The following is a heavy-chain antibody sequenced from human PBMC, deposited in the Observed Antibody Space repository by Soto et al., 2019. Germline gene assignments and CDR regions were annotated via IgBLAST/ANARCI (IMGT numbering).Heavy chain of an antibody. CDR3: AKAGDIVATFGWFDP. Sequence: EVQLLESGGGLVQAGGSLRLSCAASGFPFSNYAMTWVRQAPGKGLEWVSVITGNGSSTYYADSVKGRFIISRDNSKNTVYVQMNSLRAEDTAIYYCAKAGDIVATFGWFDPWGQGTLVTVSS. CDR2: ITGNGSST. D-gene: IGHD5-12*01. V-gene: IGHV3-23*01. CDR1: GFPFSNYA. J-gene: IGHJ5*02.